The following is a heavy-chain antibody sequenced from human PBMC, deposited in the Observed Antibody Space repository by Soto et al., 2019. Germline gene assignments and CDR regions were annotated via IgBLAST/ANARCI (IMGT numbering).Heavy chain of an antibody. CDR3: AKGHSGYDPFDY. V-gene: IGHV3-23*01. D-gene: IGHD5-12*01. CDR2: ISASGGST. CDR1: GFIFSSYA. Sequence: SLRLSCAASGFIFSSYAVSWVRQAPGKGLEWVSSISASGGSTYYADSVKGRFTISRDNSKNTLYLQMNSLSAEDTAVYYCAKGHSGYDPFDYWGQGTLVTVSS. J-gene: IGHJ4*02.